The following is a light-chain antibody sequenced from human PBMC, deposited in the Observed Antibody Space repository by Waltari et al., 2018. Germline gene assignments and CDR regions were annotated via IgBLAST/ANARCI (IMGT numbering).Light chain of an antibody. V-gene: IGKV4-1*01. Sequence: DIVLTQSPDSLAVSLGERATINCTSSQNVFYSSSDKYYIAWYQQKTGRPPKLPNYGASTLESRVPERVSGSGSGTHFTLTISSLQAEDVAVYYCQQYYSPPPNTFGQGTRLEI. CDR2: GAS. CDR1: QNVFYSSSDKYY. J-gene: IGKJ2*01. CDR3: QQYYSPPPNT.